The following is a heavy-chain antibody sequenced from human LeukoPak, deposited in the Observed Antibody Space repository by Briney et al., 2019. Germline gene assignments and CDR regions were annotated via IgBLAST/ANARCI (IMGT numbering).Heavy chain of an antibody. Sequence: KTSETLSLTCAVYGGSFSGYYWSWIRQPPGKGLEWIGEINHSGSTNYNPSLKSQVTISVDTSKNQFSLKLSSVTAADTAVYYCASRSGWRKRSRFDYWGQGTLVTVSS. D-gene: IGHD6-19*01. CDR3: ASRSGWRKRSRFDY. CDR1: GGSFSGYY. J-gene: IGHJ4*02. CDR2: INHSGST. V-gene: IGHV4-34*01.